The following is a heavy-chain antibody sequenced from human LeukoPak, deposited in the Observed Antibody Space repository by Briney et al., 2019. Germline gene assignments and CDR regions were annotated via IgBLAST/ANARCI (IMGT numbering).Heavy chain of an antibody. Sequence: SQTLSLTCAVYGGSFSGYYCSWIRQPPGNGLEWIGEINHSGSTNYNPSLRSRVTISVDTSKNQFSLKMSCVPAADTAVYYCAREAYCSGGSCLAFDIWGQGTMVTVSS. CDR3: AREAYCSGGSCLAFDI. V-gene: IGHV4-34*01. CDR2: INHSGST. CDR1: GGSFSGYY. J-gene: IGHJ3*02. D-gene: IGHD2-15*01.